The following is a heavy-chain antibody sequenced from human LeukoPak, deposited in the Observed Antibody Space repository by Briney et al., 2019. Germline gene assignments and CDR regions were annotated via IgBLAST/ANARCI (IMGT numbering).Heavy chain of an antibody. V-gene: IGHV3-30-3*01. CDR2: ISDDGSGE. CDR1: GFTFNIYA. D-gene: IGHD6-6*01. CDR3: AKGPSSSSLDY. Sequence: PGGSLRLSCAASGFTFNIYAMHWVRQAPGKGLEWVAVISDDGSGENFADSVKGRFTISRDNSKNTLYLQMNSLRAEDTAVYYCAKGPSSSSLDYWGQGTLVTVSS. J-gene: IGHJ4*02.